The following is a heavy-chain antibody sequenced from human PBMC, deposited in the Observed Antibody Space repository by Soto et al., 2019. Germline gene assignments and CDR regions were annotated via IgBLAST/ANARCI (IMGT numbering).Heavy chain of an antibody. Sequence: ASVKVSCKASGYTFTSYAMHWVRQAPGQRLEWTGWINAGNGNTKYSQKFQGRVTITRDTSASTAYMELSSLRSEDTAVYYCARDLGIAVVRKTYYFDYWGQGTLVTVSS. V-gene: IGHV1-3*01. CDR2: INAGNGNT. D-gene: IGHD6-19*01. CDR3: ARDLGIAVVRKTYYFDY. CDR1: GYTFTSYA. J-gene: IGHJ4*02.